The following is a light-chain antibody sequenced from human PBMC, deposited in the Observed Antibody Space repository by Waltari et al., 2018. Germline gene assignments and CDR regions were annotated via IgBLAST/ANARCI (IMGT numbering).Light chain of an antibody. CDR1: SGINVGTYR. V-gene: IGLV5-45*02. CDR2: YKSDSDK. J-gene: IGLJ2*01. Sequence: QAVLTQPSSLSASPGASASLTCTLRSGINVGTYRIYWYQQKPGSPPQYLLSYKSDSDKQQGSGVLSRFSGSKDASANAVILLISGLQSDDEADYYCLIWHSSAVVFGGGTKLTVL. CDR3: LIWHSSAVV.